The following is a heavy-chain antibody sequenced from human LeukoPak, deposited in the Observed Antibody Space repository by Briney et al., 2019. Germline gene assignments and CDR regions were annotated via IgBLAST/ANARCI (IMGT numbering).Heavy chain of an antibody. CDR1: GFTFSSYE. J-gene: IGHJ4*02. D-gene: IGHD3-10*01. CDR2: ISSSGSTI. V-gene: IGHV3-48*03. CDR3: ARDLTMVRGVKVY. Sequence: EGSLRLSCAASGFTFSSYEMNWVRQAPGKGLEWVSYISSSGSTIYYADSVKGRFTISRDNAKNSLYLQMNSLRAEDTAVYYCARDLTMVRGVKVYWGQGTLVTVSS.